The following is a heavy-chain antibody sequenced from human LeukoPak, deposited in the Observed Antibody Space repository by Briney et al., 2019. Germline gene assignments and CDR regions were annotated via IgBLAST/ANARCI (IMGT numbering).Heavy chain of an antibody. Sequence: PSETLSLTCNVSGGSLSSGEKYWSWIHQPPGKGLEWIGYIYYSGSTYYNPPLKSRLTISVNTSENQFSLHLTSVTTADTPVYFCARVTRWAGLDFWGQGTLVTVSS. CDR2: IYYSGST. CDR3: ARVTRWAGLDF. J-gene: IGHJ4*02. V-gene: IGHV4-30-4*01. D-gene: IGHD2-21*02. CDR1: GGSLSSGEKY.